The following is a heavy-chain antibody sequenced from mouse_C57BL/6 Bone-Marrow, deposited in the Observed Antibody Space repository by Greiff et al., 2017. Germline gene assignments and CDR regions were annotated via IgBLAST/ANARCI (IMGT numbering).Heavy chain of an antibody. D-gene: IGHD1-1*01. J-gene: IGHJ3*01. V-gene: IGHV1-69*01. CDR3: ARDYYGSSLFAY. Sequence: QVQLQQPGAELVMPGASVKLSCKASGYTFTSYWMHWVKQRPGKGLEWIGEIDPSDSYTNYNQKFKGKSTLTVDKSSSTAYIQLSSLTSEDSAVYYCARDYYGSSLFAYWGQGTLVTVSA. CDR1: GYTFTSYW. CDR2: IDPSDSYT.